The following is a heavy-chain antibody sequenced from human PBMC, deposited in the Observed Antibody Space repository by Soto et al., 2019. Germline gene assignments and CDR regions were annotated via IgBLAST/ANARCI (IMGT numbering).Heavy chain of an antibody. J-gene: IGHJ6*02. V-gene: IGHV3-21*01. CDR3: ARELSQGYDFWSGYYIRKPYYYYYGTDV. CDR2: ISSSSSYI. D-gene: IGHD3-3*01. CDR1: GFTFSSYS. Sequence: PGGSLRLSCAASGFTFSSYSMNWVRQAPGKGLEWVSSISSSSSYIYYADSVKGRFTISRDNAKNSLYLQMNSLRAEDTAVYYCARELSQGYDFWSGYYIRKPYYYYYGTDVWGQGTTVTVSS.